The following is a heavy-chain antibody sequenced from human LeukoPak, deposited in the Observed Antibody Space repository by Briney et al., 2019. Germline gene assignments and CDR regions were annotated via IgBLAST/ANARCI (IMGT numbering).Heavy chain of an antibody. Sequence: SQTLSLTCTVSGGSISSGGYYWGWIRQPPGKGLEWIGSIYYSGSTYYNPSLKSRVTISVDTSKNQFSLKLSSVTAADTAVYYCARGGSSYDAFDIWGQGTMVTVSS. D-gene: IGHD6-6*01. V-gene: IGHV4-39*01. CDR1: GGSISSGGYY. J-gene: IGHJ3*02. CDR3: ARGGSSYDAFDI. CDR2: IYYSGST.